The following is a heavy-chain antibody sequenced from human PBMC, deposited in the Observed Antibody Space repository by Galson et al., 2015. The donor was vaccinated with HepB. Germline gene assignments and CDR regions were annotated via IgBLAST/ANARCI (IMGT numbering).Heavy chain of an antibody. Sequence: SLRLSCAASGFTFDDYAMHWVRQVPGKGLEWVSGISFNSGSIDYADSVEGRFTISRDNAKNSLYLQMNSLRPEDTALYHCAKDTTLVVVPTGYFDLWGRGTLDTVST. D-gene: IGHD2-2*01. CDR3: AKDTTLVVVPTGYFDL. CDR2: ISFNSGSI. J-gene: IGHJ2*01. CDR1: GFTFDDYA. V-gene: IGHV3-9*01.